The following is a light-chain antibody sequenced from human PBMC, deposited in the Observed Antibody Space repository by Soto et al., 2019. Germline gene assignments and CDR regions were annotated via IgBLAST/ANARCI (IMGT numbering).Light chain of an antibody. Sequence: QSVLTQPPSASGSPGQSVTISCTGTSSDIGAYNYVSWYQQHPGKAPKLLIYDVTKRPSGVPDRFSGSKSGNTASLTVSGLQDEDEADYYCCSYNSANTWVFGGGTKVTV. J-gene: IGLJ3*02. CDR2: DVT. V-gene: IGLV2-8*01. CDR3: CSYNSANTWV. CDR1: SSDIGAYNY.